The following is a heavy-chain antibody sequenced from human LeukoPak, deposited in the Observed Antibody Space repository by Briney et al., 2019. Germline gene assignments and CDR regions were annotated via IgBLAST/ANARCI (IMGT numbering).Heavy chain of an antibody. CDR1: GDSVSSNSAT. V-gene: IGHV6-1*01. CDR3: ARRADYSYGMDV. D-gene: IGHD6-25*01. J-gene: IGHJ6*02. Sequence: SQTLSLTCVISGDSVSSNSATWNWIRQPPSRGLEWLGRTYYRSKWSNDYAASVKGRITINADTSRNQFSLQLNSVTPEDTAVYYCARRADYSYGMDVWGQGTTVTVSS. CDR2: TYYRSKWSN.